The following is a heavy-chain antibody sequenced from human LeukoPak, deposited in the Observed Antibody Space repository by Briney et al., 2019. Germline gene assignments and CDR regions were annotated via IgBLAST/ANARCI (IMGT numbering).Heavy chain of an antibody. J-gene: IGHJ4*02. V-gene: IGHV3-48*03. CDR3: ARSMVTNYFDH. CDR2: ISRSGSKT. D-gene: IGHD4-17*01. CDR1: GFTFSSYE. Sequence: PGGSLRLSCAASGFTFSSYEMNWVRQAPGKGLEWVSYISRSGSKTYYAGSVQGRFTISRDNAKNSLYLQMNSLRAEDTAVYYCARSMVTNYFDHWGQGTLVAVSS.